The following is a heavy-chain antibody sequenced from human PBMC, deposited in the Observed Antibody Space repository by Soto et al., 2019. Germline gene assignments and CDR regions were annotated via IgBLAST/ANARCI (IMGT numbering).Heavy chain of an antibody. CDR2: IYHSGST. CDR3: ARGGLLWFGEANWFDP. Sequence: QLQLQESGSGLVKPSQTLSLTCAVSGGSISSGGYSWSWIRQPPGKGLEWIGYIYHSGSTYYNPSLKSRVTISVDRSKNQFSLKLSSVTAADTAVYYCARGGLLWFGEANWFDPWGQGTLVTVSS. J-gene: IGHJ5*02. CDR1: GGSISSGGYS. D-gene: IGHD3-10*01. V-gene: IGHV4-30-2*01.